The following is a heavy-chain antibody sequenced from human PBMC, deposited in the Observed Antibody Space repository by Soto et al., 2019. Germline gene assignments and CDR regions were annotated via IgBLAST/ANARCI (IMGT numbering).Heavy chain of an antibody. CDR2: IHYSGST. J-gene: IGHJ6*02. Sequence: SETLSLTCTVSGGSISGSYRSWIRQTPGKVLEWVGYIHYSGSTNYNPSLKSRVTMSVDSAKNQFSLQLSSVTAADTAVYFCAREGKGDFLSGSIGYYYYGMDVCGQGTTVTVSS. CDR3: AREGKGDFLSGSIGYYYYGMDV. CDR1: GGSISGSY. V-gene: IGHV4-59*01. D-gene: IGHD3-3*01.